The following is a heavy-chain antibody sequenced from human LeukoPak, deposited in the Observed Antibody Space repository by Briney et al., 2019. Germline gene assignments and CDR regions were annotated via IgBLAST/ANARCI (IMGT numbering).Heavy chain of an antibody. V-gene: IGHV4-31*03. CDR2: IYYSGST. CDR1: GGSISSGGYY. Sequence: SQTLSLTCTVSGGSISSGGYYWSWIRQHPGKGLEWIGYIYYSGSTYYNPSLKSRVTISVDTSKNQFSLKLSSVTAADTAVYYCARVLDEMATIPYYFDYWGRGTLVTVSS. D-gene: IGHD5-24*01. J-gene: IGHJ4*02. CDR3: ARVLDEMATIPYYFDY.